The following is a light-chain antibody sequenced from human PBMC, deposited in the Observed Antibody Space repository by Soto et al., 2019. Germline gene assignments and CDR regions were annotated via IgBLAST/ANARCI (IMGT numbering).Light chain of an antibody. J-gene: IGKJ1*01. Sequence: DIVLTQSPGTLSLSPGERATLSCRASQSVSSRYLGWYQQKRGQAPRLLISGASTKATGIPDRFSGSGSGTDFTLTISRLEPEEFAVYYCQQYGNSRWTFGQGTKVEIK. CDR1: QSVSSRY. V-gene: IGKV3-20*01. CDR2: GAS. CDR3: QQYGNSRWT.